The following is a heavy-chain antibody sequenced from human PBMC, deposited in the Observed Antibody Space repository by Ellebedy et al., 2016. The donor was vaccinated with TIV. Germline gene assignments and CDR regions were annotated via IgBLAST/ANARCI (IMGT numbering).Heavy chain of an antibody. CDR2: IIPILGIA. CDR1: GGTFSSYA. CDR3: ARTWIQSEEFL. D-gene: IGHD5-18*01. Sequence: AASVKVSCKASGGTFSSYAISWVRQAPGQGLEWMGRIIPILGIANYAQKFQGRVTITADKSTSTAYMELSSLRSEDTAVYYCARTWIQSEEFLWGQGTLVTVSS. J-gene: IGHJ4*02. V-gene: IGHV1-69*04.